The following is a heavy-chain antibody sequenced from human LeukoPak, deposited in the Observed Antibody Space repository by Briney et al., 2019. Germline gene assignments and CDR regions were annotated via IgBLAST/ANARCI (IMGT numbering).Heavy chain of an antibody. Sequence: ASVKVSCKASGYTFTGYYMHWVRQAPGQGLEWMGRINPNSGGTNYAQKFQGRVTMTRDTSISTAYMELGRLRSDDTAVYYCARSKRITIFGVVIIRSSKNYGMDVWGQGTTVTVSS. CDR3: ARSKRITIFGVVIIRSSKNYGMDV. D-gene: IGHD3-3*01. J-gene: IGHJ6*02. V-gene: IGHV1-2*06. CDR2: INPNSGGT. CDR1: GYTFTGYY.